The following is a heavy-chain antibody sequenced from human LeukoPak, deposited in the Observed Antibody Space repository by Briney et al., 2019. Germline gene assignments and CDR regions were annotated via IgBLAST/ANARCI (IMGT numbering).Heavy chain of an antibody. J-gene: IGHJ3*02. CDR3: ARGVPAAMPGGIDGDDDAFDI. D-gene: IGHD2-2*01. V-gene: IGHV4-39*07. CDR1: GGSISSSSYY. Sequence: SETLSLTCTVSGGSISSSSYYWGWIRQPPGKGLEWIGSIYHSGSTYYNPSLKSRVTISVDTSKNQFSLKLSSVTAADTAVYYCARGVPAAMPGGIDGDDDAFDIWGQGTMVTVSS. CDR2: IYHSGST.